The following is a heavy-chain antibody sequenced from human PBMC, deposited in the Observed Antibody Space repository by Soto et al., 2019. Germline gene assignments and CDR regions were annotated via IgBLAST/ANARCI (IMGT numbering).Heavy chain of an antibody. D-gene: IGHD4-17*01. CDR2: ISAYNGNT. V-gene: IGHV1-18*01. CDR1: GYTFTSYG. Sequence: QVQLVQSGAEVKKPGASVKVSCKASGYTFTSYGISWVRQAPGQGLEWMGWISAYNGNTNYAQKLQGRVTMTTDKSTSTAYMELRSLSSDDPAVYYCAGDYGAALGSYGMDVWGQGTTVTVSS. CDR3: AGDYGAALGSYGMDV. J-gene: IGHJ6*02.